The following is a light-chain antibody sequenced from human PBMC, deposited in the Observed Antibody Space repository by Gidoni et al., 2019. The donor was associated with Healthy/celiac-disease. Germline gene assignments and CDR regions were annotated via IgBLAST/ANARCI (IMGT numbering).Light chain of an antibody. CDR3: MQGTHWPLT. CDR2: QVS. CDR1: QSLVYSDGNTY. J-gene: IGKJ4*01. Sequence: DVVMTQSPLYLPVTLGQPASISCRSSQSLVYSDGNTYVHWFQQRTGQSPWRLIYQVSNRDSGVPDRFSGSGSGTDFTLKISMVEAEDVGVYYCMQGTHWPLTFGRGTKVEIK. V-gene: IGKV2-30*01.